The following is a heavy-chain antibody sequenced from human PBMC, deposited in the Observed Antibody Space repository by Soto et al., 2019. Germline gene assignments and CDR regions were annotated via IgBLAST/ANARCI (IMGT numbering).Heavy chain of an antibody. V-gene: IGHV1-18*01. CDR2: ISAYNGNT. CDR3: AKNPGYYYDSTGYHFDY. D-gene: IGHD3-22*01. Sequence: ASVKVSCKASGGTFSSYTISWVRQAPGQGLEWMGWISAYNGNTKYAQKFQGRVTMTTDTSTSTAYMEVRSLRSDDTAVYYCAKNPGYYYDSTGYHFDYWGPGTLVTVS. CDR1: GGTFSSYT. J-gene: IGHJ4*02.